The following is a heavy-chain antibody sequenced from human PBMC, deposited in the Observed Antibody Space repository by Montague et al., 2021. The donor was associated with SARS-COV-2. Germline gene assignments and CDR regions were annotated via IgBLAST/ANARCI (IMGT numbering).Heavy chain of an antibody. J-gene: IGHJ4*02. V-gene: IGHV3-21*01. CDR3: ARGGEIDVWAPFGH. D-gene: IGHD3-16*01. CDR1: GFTFSRNS. Sequence: SLRLSFATSGFTFSRNSMNWVRQAPRKGLEWVSTISSDTLHTFYAESVKGRVTISRDNAKNELYLQMNSLRAEDMAVYYCARGGEIDVWAPFGHWGQGTLVTVSS. CDR2: ISSDTLHT.